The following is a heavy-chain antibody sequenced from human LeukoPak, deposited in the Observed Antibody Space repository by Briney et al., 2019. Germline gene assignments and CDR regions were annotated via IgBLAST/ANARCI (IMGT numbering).Heavy chain of an antibody. J-gene: IGHJ5*02. D-gene: IGHD3-10*01. CDR3: ARGFEYYYGSGSLGWFDP. Sequence: KPSETLSLTCAVYGGSFGGYYWSWIRQPPGKGLEWSGEINHSGSTNYNPSLKSRVTISVDTSKNQFSLKLSSVTAADTAVYYCARGFEYYYGSGSLGWFDPWGQGTLVTVSS. CDR2: INHSGST. CDR1: GGSFGGYY. V-gene: IGHV4-34*01.